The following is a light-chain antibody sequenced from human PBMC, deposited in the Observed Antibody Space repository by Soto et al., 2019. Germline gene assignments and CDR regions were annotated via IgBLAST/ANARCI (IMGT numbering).Light chain of an antibody. J-gene: IGLJ1*01. Sequence: QSALTQPASVSGSPGQSITISCTGTSSDVGGYNYVSWYQQHPGKAPKLMIYDVSNRPSGVSNRFSSSKSGNTASLTISGLQAEDEDDYYCSSYTSSSFYVFGTGTKVTVL. CDR1: SSDVGGYNY. V-gene: IGLV2-14*01. CDR2: DVS. CDR3: SSYTSSSFYV.